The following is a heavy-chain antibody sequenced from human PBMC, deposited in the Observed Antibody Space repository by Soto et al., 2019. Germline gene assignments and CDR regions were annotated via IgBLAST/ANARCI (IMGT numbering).Heavy chain of an antibody. J-gene: IGHJ6*02. V-gene: IGHV1-18*01. CDR2: ISAYNGNT. CDR3: ARVSGYCSSTSCYLFSRNFYYYYYGMDV. Sequence: GASVKVSCKASGYTFTSYSISSLRQSPGQGLEWMGWISAYNGNTNYAQKLQGRVTMTTDTSTSTAYMELRSLRSDDTAVYYCARVSGYCSSTSCYLFSRNFYYYYYGMDVWGQGTTVTVSS. D-gene: IGHD2-2*01. CDR1: GYTFTSYS.